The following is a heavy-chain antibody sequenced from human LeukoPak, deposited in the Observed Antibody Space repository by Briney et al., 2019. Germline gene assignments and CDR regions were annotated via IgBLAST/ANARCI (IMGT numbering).Heavy chain of an antibody. CDR1: GFTFRTYA. J-gene: IGHJ4*02. Sequence: PGGSLRLSCAASGFTFRTYAMHWVRHAPGKGLEYVSAISSDGGTTDYANSVKGRFTISRDNSKNTLYLQMGSLRVEDMAVYYCEREVPNDDHRDFFDYWGQGTLVTVSS. CDR3: EREVPNDDHRDFFDY. V-gene: IGHV3-64*01. D-gene: IGHD1-14*01. CDR2: ISSDGGTT.